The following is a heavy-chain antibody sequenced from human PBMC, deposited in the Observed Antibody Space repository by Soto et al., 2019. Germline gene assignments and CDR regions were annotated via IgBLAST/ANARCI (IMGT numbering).Heavy chain of an antibody. Sequence: SETLSLTCTVSGGSISYYYWGWIRQPPGKGLEWIGSIYYSGNTHYNPSLKSRVTISVDTSMNQFSLNLDSVTAVDSAVYYCVRGGYVHSFDFWGQGALVTVSS. CDR3: VRGGYVHSFDF. CDR2: IYYSGNT. CDR1: GGSISYYY. J-gene: IGHJ4*02. D-gene: IGHD5-12*01. V-gene: IGHV4-59*01.